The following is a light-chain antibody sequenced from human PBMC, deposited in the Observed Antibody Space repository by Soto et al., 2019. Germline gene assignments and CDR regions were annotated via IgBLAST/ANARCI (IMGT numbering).Light chain of an antibody. CDR2: DAS. Sequence: DIQMTQSPSSLSASVGDRVTITCRASQSISSYLNWYQQKPGKAPKLLIYDASTLQSGVPSRFSASGSGTEFTLTISSLQPEDVATYYCQNFDSAPQTFGQGTKVDIK. CDR1: QSISSY. V-gene: IGKV1-39*01. CDR3: QNFDSAPQT. J-gene: IGKJ1*01.